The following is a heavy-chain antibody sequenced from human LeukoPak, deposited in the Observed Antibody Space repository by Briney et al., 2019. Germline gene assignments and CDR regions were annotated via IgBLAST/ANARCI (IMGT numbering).Heavy chain of an antibody. CDR2: IYHSGST. Sequence: SETLSLTCTVSGGSISSGGYYWSWIRQHAGKGLEWIGYIYHSGSTYYNPSLKSRVTISVDTSKNQFSLKLSSVTAADTAVYYCARVSSRRLRETYYFDYWGQGTLVTVSS. CDR3: ARVSSRRLRETYYFDY. CDR1: GGSISSGGYY. J-gene: IGHJ4*02. D-gene: IGHD3-10*01. V-gene: IGHV4-31*03.